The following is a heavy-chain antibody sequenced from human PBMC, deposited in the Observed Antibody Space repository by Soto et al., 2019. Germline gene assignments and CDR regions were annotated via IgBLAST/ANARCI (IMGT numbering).Heavy chain of an antibody. D-gene: IGHD2-21*02. CDR3: ARASPYCGGDCYPDPYYYYGMDV. Sequence: QVQLVESGGGVVQPGRSLRLSCAASGFTFSSYAMHWVRQAPGKGLEWVAVISYDGSNKYYADSVKGRFTLSRDNSKNTLYLPMNILRAEDTAVYYCARASPYCGGDCYPDPYYYYGMDVWGQGTTVTVSS. CDR1: GFTFSSYA. V-gene: IGHV3-30-3*01. CDR2: ISYDGSNK. J-gene: IGHJ6*02.